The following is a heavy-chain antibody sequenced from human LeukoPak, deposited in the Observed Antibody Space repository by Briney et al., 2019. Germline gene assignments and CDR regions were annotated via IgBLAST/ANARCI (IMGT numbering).Heavy chain of an antibody. CDR3: ASSGYYAYFDY. CDR1: GGSFSGYY. CDR2: INHSGST. V-gene: IGHV4-34*01. D-gene: IGHD3-22*01. Sequence: SETLSLTCAVYGGSFSGYYWSWIRQPPGKGLEWIGEINHSGSTNYNPSLKSRVTISLDTSKNQFSLKLSSVTAADTAVYYCASSGYYAYFDYWGQGTLVTVSS. J-gene: IGHJ4*02.